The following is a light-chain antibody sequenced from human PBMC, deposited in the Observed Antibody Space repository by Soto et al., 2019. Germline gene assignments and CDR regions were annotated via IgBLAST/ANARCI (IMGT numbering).Light chain of an antibody. CDR1: QTISSW. V-gene: IGKV1-5*03. CDR2: ETS. J-gene: IGKJ1*01. CDR3: KYYNDYCWT. Sequence: DIQLTQSPSTLSASVGDRVTITCRASQTISSWLAWYQQKPGKAPNLLIYETSNLESGDSSRFSGSGSGTEFTLTISSLEPDDCATYYRKYYNDYCWTFGQGPKVEIK.